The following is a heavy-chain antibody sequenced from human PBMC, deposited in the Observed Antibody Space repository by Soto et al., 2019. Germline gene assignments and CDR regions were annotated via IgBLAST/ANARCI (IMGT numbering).Heavy chain of an antibody. CDR1: GLTFSDYA. Sequence: VQLVESGGGVVQPGRSLRLSCAASGLTFSDYAMHWVRQAPSKGLEWVAVVSHDGRNTHYADSVKGRFTISRDSSKNTVSLEMTSLRAEDTAVYYCAKGGRQWLVTSDFNYLGQGALVTVSS. V-gene: IGHV3-30*18. CDR2: VSHDGRNT. D-gene: IGHD6-19*01. CDR3: AKGGRQWLVTSDFNY. J-gene: IGHJ4*02.